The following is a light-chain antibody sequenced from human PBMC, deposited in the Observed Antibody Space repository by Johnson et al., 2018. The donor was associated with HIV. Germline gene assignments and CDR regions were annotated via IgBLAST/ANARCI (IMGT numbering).Light chain of an antibody. J-gene: IGLJ1*01. CDR3: GTGDRSRRAYYV. V-gene: IGLV1-51*02. CDR2: ENN. CDR1: SSNIGNNY. Sequence: QSVLTQPPSVSAAPGQKVTISCSGSSSNIGNNYVSWYQQLPGTAPKLLIYENNKRPSGIPDRFSGSKSGTSATLGITGLQTGDEADDYCGTGDRSRRAYYVFGTGTKGTVL.